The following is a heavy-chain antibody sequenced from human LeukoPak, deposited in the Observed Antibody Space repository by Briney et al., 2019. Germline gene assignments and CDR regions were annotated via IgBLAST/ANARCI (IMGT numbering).Heavy chain of an antibody. CDR3: ARPGDMDLAGHFNH. D-gene: IGHD7-27*01. CDR2: CYPADSYT. J-gene: IGHJ1*01. CDR1: GSIFSNYF. V-gene: IGHV5-51*01. Sequence: GASLQISCECSGSIFSNYFIAWGRELPGQGLEWRGICYPADSYTKYNPSFQGQVTISVDKSIRTAYLHWSSLKASDTAMYYCARPGDMDLAGHFNHWGQGTPVIVSS.